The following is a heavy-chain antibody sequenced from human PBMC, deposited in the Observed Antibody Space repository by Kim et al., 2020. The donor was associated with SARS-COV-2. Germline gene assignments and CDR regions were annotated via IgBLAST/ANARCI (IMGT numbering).Heavy chain of an antibody. J-gene: IGHJ6*03. CDR2: SSWNSVSI. V-gene: IGHV3-9*01. Sequence: LGWGSGSSWNSVSIGYADYVKGRFTISRDNAKNSLYLQMNSLSAEDTALYYCAKEVRSGDYYYYYYMDVWGKGTTVTVSS. CDR3: AKEVRSGDYYYYYYMDV. D-gene: IGHD4-17*01.